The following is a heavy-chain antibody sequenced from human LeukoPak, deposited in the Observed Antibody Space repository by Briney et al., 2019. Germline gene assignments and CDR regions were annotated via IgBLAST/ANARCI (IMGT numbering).Heavy chain of an antibody. Sequence: ASVKVSCKASGYTFTGYYMHWVRQAPGQGLEWMGWFNPNSGGTNYAQKFQGRVTMTRDTSISTAYMELSRLRSDDTAVYYCARAYSGYEYYFDYWGQGTLVTVSS. V-gene: IGHV1-2*02. J-gene: IGHJ4*02. CDR1: GYTFTGYY. D-gene: IGHD5-12*01. CDR3: ARAYSGYEYYFDY. CDR2: FNPNSGGT.